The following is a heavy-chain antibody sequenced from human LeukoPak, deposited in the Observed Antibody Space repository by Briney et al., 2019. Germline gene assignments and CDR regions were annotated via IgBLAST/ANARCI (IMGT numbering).Heavy chain of an antibody. Sequence: SETLSLTCTVSCGSISSSNYYWGWIRQPPGKGLEWIGSIYYSGSTYYNPSLKSRVTISVDTSKNQFSLKLSSVTATDTAVYYCARRASGGGYFDYWGQGTLVTVSS. D-gene: IGHD6-13*01. V-gene: IGHV4-39*01. J-gene: IGHJ4*02. CDR3: ARRASGGGYFDY. CDR1: CGSISSSNYY. CDR2: IYYSGST.